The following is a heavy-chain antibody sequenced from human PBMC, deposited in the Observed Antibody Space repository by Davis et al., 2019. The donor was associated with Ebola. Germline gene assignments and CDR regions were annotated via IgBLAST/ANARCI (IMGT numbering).Heavy chain of an antibody. CDR2: IIPIFGTA. Sequence: AASVQVSCKASLGTFSSYAISWVRPAPGQGLEWMGGIIPIFGTANYAQKFQGRVTITADKSTSTAYMELSSLRSEDTAVYYCAREFCSSTSCYVSYYYYGMDVWGQGTTVTVSS. V-gene: IGHV1-69*06. CDR3: AREFCSSTSCYVSYYYYGMDV. D-gene: IGHD2-2*01. J-gene: IGHJ6*02. CDR1: LGTFSSYA.